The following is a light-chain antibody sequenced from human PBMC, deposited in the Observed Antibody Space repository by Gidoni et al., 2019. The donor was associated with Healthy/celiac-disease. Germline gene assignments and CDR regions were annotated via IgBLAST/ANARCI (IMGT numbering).Light chain of an antibody. Sequence: QSVLTQPPSVSAAPRQKVTISCSGSSSNIGNNYVSWYQQLPGTAPKLLIYDNNKRPSGIPDRFSGSKSGTSATLGITGLQTGDEADYYCGTWDSSLSPLFGGGTKLTVL. CDR2: DNN. CDR1: SSNIGNNY. J-gene: IGLJ2*01. CDR3: GTWDSSLSPL. V-gene: IGLV1-51*01.